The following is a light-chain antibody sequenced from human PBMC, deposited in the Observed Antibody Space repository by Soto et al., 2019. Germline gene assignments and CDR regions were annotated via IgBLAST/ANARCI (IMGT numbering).Light chain of an antibody. J-gene: IGLJ2*01. V-gene: IGLV1-51*01. CDR3: VTWDNSLSAPVV. CDR2: DNN. CDR1: SSNIGSNY. Sequence: QSLLTQPPSVSAAPGQKVTISCSGGSSNIGSNYVSWYQHFPGTAPQLLIYDNNKRPSGIPDRFSGSKSGTSATLGITGLQTGDEADYYCVTWDNSLSAPVVFGGGTKVTVL.